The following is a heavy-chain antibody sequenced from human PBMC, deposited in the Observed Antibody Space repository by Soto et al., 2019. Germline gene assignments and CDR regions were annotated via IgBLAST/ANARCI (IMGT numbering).Heavy chain of an antibody. J-gene: IGHJ4*02. CDR3: ARLGGDYPYYLDY. V-gene: IGHV3-21*01. Sequence: VQLVESGGGLVKPGGSLRLSCAASGFIFSGYSINWVRQAPGKGLEWVSSIDPTTAYIYYADSLKGRFTISRDNAKNSVYLQMNSLRAEDTAVYYCARLGGDYPYYLDYWGQGTLVTVSS. CDR1: GFIFSGYS. CDR2: IDPTTAYI. D-gene: IGHD4-17*01.